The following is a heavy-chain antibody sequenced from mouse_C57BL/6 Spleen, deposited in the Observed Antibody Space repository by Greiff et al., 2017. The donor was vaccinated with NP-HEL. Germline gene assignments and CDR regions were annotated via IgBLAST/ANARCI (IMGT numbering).Heavy chain of an antibody. J-gene: IGHJ4*01. Sequence: VPLQQPGAELVKPAPSVNMSCTVSGYTFTSYWITWVKLRPRRGLEWIGDIYPGSGSTNYNEKFKNKATMTVDTSSSKAYMQLSSLTSADAAIYYCARFYSNYYAMDYWGQGTSVTVSS. V-gene: IGHV1-55*01. D-gene: IGHD2-5*01. CDR1: GYTFTSYW. CDR3: ARFYSNYYAMDY. CDR2: IYPGSGST.